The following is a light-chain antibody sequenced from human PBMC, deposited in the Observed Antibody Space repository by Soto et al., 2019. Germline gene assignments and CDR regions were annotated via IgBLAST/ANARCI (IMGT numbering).Light chain of an antibody. CDR1: GKDVGAYNY. CDR2: GVV. J-gene: IGLJ1*01. V-gene: IGLV2-11*01. Sequence: LTQPRSVSGSPGQSFTISCTGTGKDVGAYNYVSCYQQHPGRPPKLLIYGVVRWPSGVPDRFSGSKSGNTASLTISGLQAEDEADYFCCSYAGGYTYLFGTGTKVTVL. CDR3: CSYAGGYTYL.